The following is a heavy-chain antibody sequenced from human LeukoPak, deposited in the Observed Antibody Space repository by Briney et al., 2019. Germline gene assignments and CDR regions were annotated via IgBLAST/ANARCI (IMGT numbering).Heavy chain of an antibody. D-gene: IGHD3-22*01. CDR1: DSTFPSYG. J-gene: IGHJ4*02. CDR3: ARDRPDYYDSSAYLRGLYSAFGY. V-gene: IGHV1-18*01. CDR2: ISAYNSNT. Sequence: SEKISCPTSDSTFPSYGISWVRQAPGQGLEWMGWISAYNSNTKYAQKVQGRVTMTTDTSTSTACMELRSLRSDDTAVYYCARDRPDYYDSSAYLRGLYSAFGYWGQGTLVTVSS.